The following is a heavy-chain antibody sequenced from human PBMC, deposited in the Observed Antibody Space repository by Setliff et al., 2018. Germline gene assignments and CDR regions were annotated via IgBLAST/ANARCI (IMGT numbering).Heavy chain of an antibody. CDR3: TTLPLYDYVWGSYRYKVPPDY. CDR1: GFTFSNAW. D-gene: IGHD3-16*02. V-gene: IGHV3-15*01. Sequence: GGSLRLSCAASGFTFSNAWMSWVRHAPGKGLEWVGRIKSKTDGGTTDYAAPVKGRFTISRDDSKNTLYLQMNSLKTEDTAVYYCTTLPLYDYVWGSYRYKVPPDYWGQGTLGTVS. J-gene: IGHJ4*02. CDR2: IKSKTDGGTT.